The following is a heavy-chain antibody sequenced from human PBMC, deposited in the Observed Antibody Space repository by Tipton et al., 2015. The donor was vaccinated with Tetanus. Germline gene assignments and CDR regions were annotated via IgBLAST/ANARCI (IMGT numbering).Heavy chain of an antibody. CDR2: ISHTGTTT. D-gene: IGHD6-6*01. J-gene: IGHJ6*02. Sequence: SLRLSCAASGLTFSAYYMSWIRLAPGKGLEWISYISHTGTTTYYSASVMGRFTVSRDNTKNSLYLEINSLRAEDTAVYYCARSESRIAPRIPWGMDIWGQGTTVTVSS. CDR3: ARSESRIAPRIPWGMDI. CDR1: GLTFSAYY. V-gene: IGHV3-11*01.